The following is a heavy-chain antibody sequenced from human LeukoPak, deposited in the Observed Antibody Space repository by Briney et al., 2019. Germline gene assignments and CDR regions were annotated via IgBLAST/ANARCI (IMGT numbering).Heavy chain of an antibody. CDR3: ARGLVSATVIAIYSSAILFDY. CDR1: GGSFNNYY. Sequence: PSETLSLTCGVYGGSFNNYYWSWFRQPPGKGLEWIGEVNHSGSTNYNPSLKSRVTISVDTSKNQFSLKLSSVTAADTAVYYCARGLVSATVIAIYSSAILFDYWGQGTLVTVSS. D-gene: IGHD4-17*01. V-gene: IGHV4-34*01. J-gene: IGHJ4*02. CDR2: VNHSGST.